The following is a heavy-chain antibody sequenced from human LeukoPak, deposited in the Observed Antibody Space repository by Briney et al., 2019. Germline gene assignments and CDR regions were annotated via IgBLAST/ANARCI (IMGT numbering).Heavy chain of an antibody. V-gene: IGHV4-59*01. Sequence: PSETLSLTCTVSGGPISSYYWSWIRQPPGKGLEWIGYIYYSGSTNYNPSLKSRVTISVDTSKNQFSLKLSSVTAADTAVYYCARYYGTLDYWGQGTLVTVSS. CDR3: ARYYGTLDY. CDR1: GGPISSYY. J-gene: IGHJ4*02. D-gene: IGHD2/OR15-2a*01. CDR2: IYYSGST.